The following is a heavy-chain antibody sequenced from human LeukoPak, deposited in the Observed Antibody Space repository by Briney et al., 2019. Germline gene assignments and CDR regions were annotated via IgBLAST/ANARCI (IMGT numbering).Heavy chain of an antibody. D-gene: IGHD2-8*01. J-gene: IGHJ4*02. CDR1: GFTCSSYA. CDR3: AKDRIVLMVYAIALDY. CDR2: ISVSGGST. Sequence: PWVSLRLSSAAAGFTCSSYAMSWVRQAPGKGLEWGSAISVSGGSTYYADSGRVPFTIARDNSKNTLYLQMNSLRAEDTAVYYCAKDRIVLMVYAIALDYWGQGTLVTVSS. V-gene: IGHV3-23*01.